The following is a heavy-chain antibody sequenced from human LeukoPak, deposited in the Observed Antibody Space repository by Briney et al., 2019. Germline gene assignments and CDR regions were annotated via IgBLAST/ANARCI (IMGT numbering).Heavy chain of an antibody. Sequence: ASVKVSCKASGYTFTSYGISWVRQAPGQGLEWMGWISAYNGNTNYAQKLQGRVTMTTDTSTSTAYMELRSLRSEDTAVYYCARDGNYYDSSGYYSYYFDYWGQGTLVTVSS. V-gene: IGHV1-18*01. CDR2: ISAYNGNT. CDR1: GYTFTSYG. CDR3: ARDGNYYDSSGYYSYYFDY. J-gene: IGHJ4*02. D-gene: IGHD3-22*01.